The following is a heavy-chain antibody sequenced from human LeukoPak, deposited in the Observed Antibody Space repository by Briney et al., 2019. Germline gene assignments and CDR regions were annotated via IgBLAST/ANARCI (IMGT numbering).Heavy chain of an antibody. V-gene: IGHV4-34*01. J-gene: IGHJ4*02. CDR2: INHSGST. CDR3: ARCHYYDRSPTPARRKIFDY. D-gene: IGHD3-22*01. CDR1: GGSFNGYY. Sequence: KPSETLSLTCAVYGGSFNGYYWSWIRQPPGKGLEWIGEINHSGSTNYNPSLKSQVTISVDTSKNQFSLKLSSVTAADTAVYYCARCHYYDRSPTPARRKIFDYWGQGTLVTVSS.